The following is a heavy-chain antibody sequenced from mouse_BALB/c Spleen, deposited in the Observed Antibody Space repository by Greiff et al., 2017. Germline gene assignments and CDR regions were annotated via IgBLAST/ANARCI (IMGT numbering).Heavy chain of an antibody. V-gene: IGHV5-4*02. CDR3: ARANWDYAMDY. D-gene: IGHD4-1*01. CDR2: ISDGGSYT. J-gene: IGHJ4*01. CDR1: GFTFSDYY. Sequence: EVHLVESGGGLVRPGGSLKLSCAASGFTFSDYYMYWVRQTPEKRLEWVATISDGGSYTYYPDSVKGRFTISRDNAKNNLYLQMSSLKSEDTAMYYCARANWDYAMDYWGQGTSVTVSS.